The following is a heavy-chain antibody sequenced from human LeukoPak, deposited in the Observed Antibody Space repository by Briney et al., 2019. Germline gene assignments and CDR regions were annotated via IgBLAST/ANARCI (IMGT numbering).Heavy chain of an antibody. CDR3: ARVLYSSSWYLFDY. J-gene: IGHJ4*02. V-gene: IGHV1-18*01. CDR1: GYTFTSYG. CDR2: ISVYNGDT. Sequence: ASVKVSCKASGYTFTSYGISWVRQAPEQGLEWMGWISVYNGDTNYAQKFQGRVTMTTDTSTSTAYMEVRSLRSDDTAVYYCARVLYSSSWYLFDYWGQGTLVTVSS. D-gene: IGHD6-13*01.